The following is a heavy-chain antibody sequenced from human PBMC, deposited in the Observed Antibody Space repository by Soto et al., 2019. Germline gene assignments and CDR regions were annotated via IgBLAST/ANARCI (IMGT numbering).Heavy chain of an antibody. CDR1: GFMFSSYW. CDR3: VRWTVSANNWFDP. CDR2: IRQDGGQI. D-gene: IGHD2-21*02. Sequence: EVQLVESGGGLVLPGGSLRLSCAASGFMFSSYWMTWVRQAPGKGLEWVANIRQDGGQIDYVDSVKGRFTISRDNAKNSLYLQMNSLRAEDTAVYYCVRWTVSANNWFDPWGQGTLFTVSS. V-gene: IGHV3-7*05. J-gene: IGHJ5*02.